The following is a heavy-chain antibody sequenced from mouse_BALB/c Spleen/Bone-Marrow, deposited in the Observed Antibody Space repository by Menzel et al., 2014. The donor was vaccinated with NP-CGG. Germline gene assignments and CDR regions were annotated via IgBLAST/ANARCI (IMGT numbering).Heavy chain of an antibody. V-gene: IGHV1-14*01. CDR2: INPYTGGT. CDR1: GYTFTTYV. D-gene: IGHD2-1*01. J-gene: IGHJ1*01. CDR3: AGGYGNYPVYWYFDF. Sequence: EVQLQQSGPELVKPGASVKMSCKASGYTFTTYVMHWVKQKPGQGLEWIGYINPYTGGTKFNEKFKGKATLTSDKSSSTAYMELSSLTSEDSAVYFCAGGYGNYPVYWYFDFWGAGTTVTVSS.